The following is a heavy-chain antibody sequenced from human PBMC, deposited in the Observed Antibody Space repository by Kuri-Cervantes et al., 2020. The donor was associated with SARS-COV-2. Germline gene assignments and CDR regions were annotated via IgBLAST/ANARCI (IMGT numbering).Heavy chain of an antibody. CDR2: TYSGGNA. D-gene: IGHD1-26*01. V-gene: IGHV3-53*01. J-gene: IGHJ4*02. CDR3: AKDQWELLGGGY. Sequence: GESLKISCAVSGFTVSRNYMSWVRQAPGKGLEWVSVTYSGGNAYYADSVKGRFTISTDDSKNTLYLQLNSLRAEDSAVYYCAKDQWELLGGGYWGQGTLVTVSS. CDR1: GFTVSRNY.